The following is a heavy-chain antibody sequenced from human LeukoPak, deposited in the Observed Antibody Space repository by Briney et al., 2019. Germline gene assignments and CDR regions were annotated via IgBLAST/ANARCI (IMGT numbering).Heavy chain of an antibody. J-gene: IGHJ4*02. Sequence: SETLSLTCTVSGGSISSSSYYWGWIRQPPGKGLEWIGSIYHSGSTYYNPSLKSRVTISVDTSKNQFSLKLSSVTAADTAVYYCARDDYGDPFDYWGQGTLVTVSS. D-gene: IGHD4-17*01. V-gene: IGHV4-39*07. CDR3: ARDDYGDPFDY. CDR2: IYHSGST. CDR1: GGSISSSSYY.